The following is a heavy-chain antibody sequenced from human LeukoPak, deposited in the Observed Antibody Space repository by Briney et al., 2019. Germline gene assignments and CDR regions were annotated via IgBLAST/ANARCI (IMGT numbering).Heavy chain of an antibody. CDR2: MYYSGST. D-gene: IGHD3-22*01. Sequence: SETLSLTCTVSGGSISSGDYYWSWIRQPPGKGLEWIAYMYYSGSTYYNPSLKSRVTMSADTSKNQLSLKLSSVTAADTAVYYCARPYYYGSRIDPWGQGILVTVSS. J-gene: IGHJ5*02. CDR1: GGSISSGDYY. V-gene: IGHV4-30-4*01. CDR3: ARPYYYGSRIDP.